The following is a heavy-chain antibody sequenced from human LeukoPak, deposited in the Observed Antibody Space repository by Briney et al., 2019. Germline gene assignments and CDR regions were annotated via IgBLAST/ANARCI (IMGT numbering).Heavy chain of an antibody. J-gene: IGHJ4*02. CDR2: ISGSGGMT. CDR1: GFTFSGYA. V-gene: IGHV3-23*01. Sequence: PGASLRLSCEASGFTFSGYAMSWVRQVPGKGPEWISAISGSGGMTYYADSVKGRFTISRDNSKNTLYLQMNSLRAEDTAVYNCVKGAVAGMGAVDYWGQGTLVTVSS. D-gene: IGHD6-19*01. CDR3: VKGAVAGMGAVDY.